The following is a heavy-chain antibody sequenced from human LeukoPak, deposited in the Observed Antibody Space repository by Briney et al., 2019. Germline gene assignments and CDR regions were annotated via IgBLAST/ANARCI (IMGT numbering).Heavy chain of an antibody. J-gene: IGHJ4*02. D-gene: IGHD6-13*01. Sequence: SETLSLTCTVSGGSISSYYWSWIRQPPGKGLEWIGYIHYSGSTNYSPSLKSRVTISVDTSKNQFSLKLSSVTAADTAVYYCARKSLSSWPHFDYWGQGTLVTVSS. V-gene: IGHV4-59*12. CDR2: IHYSGST. CDR1: GGSISSYY. CDR3: ARKSLSSWPHFDY.